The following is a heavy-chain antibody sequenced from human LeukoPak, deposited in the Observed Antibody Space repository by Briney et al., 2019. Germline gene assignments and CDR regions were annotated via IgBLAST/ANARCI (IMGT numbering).Heavy chain of an antibody. CDR1: GYTFTGYY. V-gene: IGHV1-2*02. CDR2: INPNSGGT. D-gene: IGHD3-10*01. J-gene: IGHJ6*03. CDR3: ARATRRDYYMDV. Sequence: ASVNVSCKASGYTFTGYYMHWVRQAPGQGLEWMGWINPNSGGTNYAQKFQGRVTMTRDTSISTAYMELSRLRSDDTAAYYCARATRRDYYMDVWGKGTTVTVSS.